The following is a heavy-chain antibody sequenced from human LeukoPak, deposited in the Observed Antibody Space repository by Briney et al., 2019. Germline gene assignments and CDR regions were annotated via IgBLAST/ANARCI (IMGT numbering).Heavy chain of an antibody. J-gene: IGHJ6*02. CDR1: GGSISSYY. Sequence: SETLSLTCTVSGGSISSYYWGWIRQPPGKGLEWIGYIYYSGSTNYNPSLKSRVTISVDTSKNQFSLELSSVTAADTAVYYCARVPELRYFDWFYYYGMDVWGQGTTVTVSS. CDR3: ARVPELRYFDWFYYYGMDV. D-gene: IGHD3-9*01. V-gene: IGHV4-59*08. CDR2: IYYSGST.